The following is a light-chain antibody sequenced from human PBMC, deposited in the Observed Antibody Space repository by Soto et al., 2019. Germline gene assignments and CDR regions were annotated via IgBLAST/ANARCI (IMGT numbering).Light chain of an antibody. V-gene: IGKV3-11*01. Sequence: VLTRSPPTLSMSPGERATLSCRASQSVSIYLAWYQQKPGQAPRLLIYDASNRATGIPARFSGSGSGTDFTLTISSLEPEDFAVYYCQQRSNWPPITFGQGTRLEI. CDR3: QQRSNWPPIT. CDR2: DAS. CDR1: QSVSIY. J-gene: IGKJ5*01.